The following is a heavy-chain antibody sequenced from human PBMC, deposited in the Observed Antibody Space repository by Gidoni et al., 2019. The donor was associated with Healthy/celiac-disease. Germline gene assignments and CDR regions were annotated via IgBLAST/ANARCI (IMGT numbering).Heavy chain of an antibody. CDR3: ASRMATPAFDI. CDR1: GGSISSSSYY. V-gene: IGHV4-39*07. D-gene: IGHD5-12*01. Sequence: QLPVQESGPGLVKPSETLSLTCTVSGGSISSSSYYWGWIRQPPGKGLEWIGSIYYSGSTYYNPSLKSRVTISVDTSKNQFSLRLSSVTAADTAVYYCASRMATPAFDIWGQGTMVTVSS. CDR2: IYYSGST. J-gene: IGHJ3*02.